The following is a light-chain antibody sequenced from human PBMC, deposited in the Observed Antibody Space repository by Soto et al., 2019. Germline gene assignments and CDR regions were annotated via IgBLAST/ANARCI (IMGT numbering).Light chain of an antibody. J-gene: IGKJ1*01. CDR2: VAS. V-gene: IGKV3-20*01. Sequence: EIVLTQSPGTLSLSLGERATLSCRASQSVSSSYLAWYQQKPGQAPRLLIYVASSRATGIPDRFSGSGSGTDVTLTISRLEPEDFEVYYCQQYGSSPEWTFGQGTKVEIK. CDR1: QSVSSSY. CDR3: QQYGSSPEWT.